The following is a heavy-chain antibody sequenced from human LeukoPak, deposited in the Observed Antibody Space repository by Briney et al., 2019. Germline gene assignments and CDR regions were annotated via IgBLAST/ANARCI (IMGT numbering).Heavy chain of an antibody. J-gene: IGHJ4*02. D-gene: IGHD6-13*01. V-gene: IGHV1-18*01. CDR2: INAYNGKT. Sequence: ASVKVSCKVSGYTFTRFAFSWVRQAPGHGLEWMGRINAYNGKTEYSEKLQGRLTMNTETSSSTLYLELRSLGSDDTAVYFCARDTPQHLKRFDDWGQGTLVTVSS. CDR3: ARDTPQHLKRFDD. CDR1: GYTFTRFA.